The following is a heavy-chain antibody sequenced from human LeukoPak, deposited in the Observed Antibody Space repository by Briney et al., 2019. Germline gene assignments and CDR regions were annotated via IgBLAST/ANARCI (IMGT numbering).Heavy chain of an antibody. D-gene: IGHD1-1*01. CDR1: GFTFSSYS. CDR2: ISSSSSYI. CDR3: AKGGQMMVEVARRGAFDI. V-gene: IGHV3-21*04. Sequence: GGSLRLSCAASGFTFSSYSMNWVRQAPGKGLEWVSSISSSSSYIYYADSVKGRFTISRDNSKNTLYLQMNSLRAEDTAVYYCAKGGQMMVEVARRGAFDIWGQGTMVTVSS. J-gene: IGHJ3*02.